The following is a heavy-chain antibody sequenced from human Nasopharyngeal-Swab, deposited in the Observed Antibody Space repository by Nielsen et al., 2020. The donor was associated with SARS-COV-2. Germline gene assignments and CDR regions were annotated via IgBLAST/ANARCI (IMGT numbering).Heavy chain of an antibody. V-gene: IGHV1-18*01. Sequence: ASVKVSCKASGYTFTSYGISWVRQAPGQGLEWMGWISAYNGNINYAQKLQGRVTMTTDTSTSTAYMELRSLRSDDTAVYYCAREKQARLNDYYYYGMDVWGQGTTVTVSS. CDR1: GYTFTSYG. J-gene: IGHJ6*02. CDR3: AREKQARLNDYYYYGMDV. CDR2: ISAYNGNI. D-gene: IGHD6-6*01.